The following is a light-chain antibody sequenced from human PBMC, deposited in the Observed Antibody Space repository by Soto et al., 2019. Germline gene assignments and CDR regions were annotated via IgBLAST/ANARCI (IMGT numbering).Light chain of an antibody. CDR3: SSYSLSTAYL. J-gene: IGLJ1*01. CDR2: EVH. V-gene: IGLV2-14*01. Sequence: QSVLTQPASVSGSPGQSITISCTGSRSDIGSYDYVSWYQQYPGKAPKLILFEVHNRPSGVSYHFSGSKSGNTASLTISGLQAEDEADYFCSSYSLSTAYLFGTGTKVTVL. CDR1: RSDIGSYDY.